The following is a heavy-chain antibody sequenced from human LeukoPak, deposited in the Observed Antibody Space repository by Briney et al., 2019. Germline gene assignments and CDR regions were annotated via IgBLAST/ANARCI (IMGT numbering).Heavy chain of an antibody. V-gene: IGHV4-39*01. CDR2: IYYSGST. D-gene: IGHD6-6*01. J-gene: IGHJ6*02. Sequence: SETLSLTCTVSGGSISSSSYYWGWIRQPPGKGLEWIGSIYYSGSTYYNPSLKSRVTISVDTSKNQFSLKLSSVTAADTAVYYCARRRSSSSSFLSHYYYYGMDVWGQGTTVTVSS. CDR3: ARRRSSSSSFLSHYYYYGMDV. CDR1: GGSISSSSYY.